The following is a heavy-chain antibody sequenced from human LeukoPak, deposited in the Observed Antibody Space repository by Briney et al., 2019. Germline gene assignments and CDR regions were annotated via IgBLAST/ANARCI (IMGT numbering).Heavy chain of an antibody. J-gene: IGHJ4*02. D-gene: IGHD3-10*01. Sequence: ASVKVSCKASGGTFSSYAISWVRQAPGQGLEWMGGIIPIFGTANYAQKFQGRVTITADESTSTAYMGLSSLRSEDTAVYYCARVPHPTMVRGVITYYFDYWGQGTLVTVSS. V-gene: IGHV1-69*13. CDR3: ARVPHPTMVRGVITYYFDY. CDR1: GGTFSSYA. CDR2: IIPIFGTA.